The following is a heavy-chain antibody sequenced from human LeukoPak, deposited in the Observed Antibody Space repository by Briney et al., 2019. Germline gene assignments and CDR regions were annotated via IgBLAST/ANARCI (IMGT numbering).Heavy chain of an antibody. Sequence: GASVKVSCKASGGTFSSYAISWVRQAPGQGLEWMGGIIPIFGTANYAQKFQGRVTITADESTSTAYMELSSLRSEDTAVYYCAKDTSGSYYEAFDYWGRGTLVTVSS. D-gene: IGHD1-26*01. V-gene: IGHV1-69*13. CDR3: AKDTSGSYYEAFDY. CDR1: GGTFSSYA. CDR2: IIPIFGTA. J-gene: IGHJ4*02.